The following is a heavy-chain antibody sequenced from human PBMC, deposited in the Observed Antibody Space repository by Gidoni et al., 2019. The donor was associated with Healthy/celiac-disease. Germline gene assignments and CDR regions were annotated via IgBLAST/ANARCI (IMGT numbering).Heavy chain of an antibody. CDR2: INSDGSST. CDR1: GFTFSSYW. J-gene: IGHJ6*02. D-gene: IGHD3-3*01. Sequence: EVQLVESGGGLVQPGGSLRLSCAASGFTFSSYWMHWVRQAPGKGLVWVSRINSDGSSTSYADSVKGRFTISRDNAKNTLYLQMNSLRAEDTAVYYCARDRVYYDFWSGYYKEYYGMDVWGQGTTVTVSS. CDR3: ARDRVYYDFWSGYYKEYYGMDV. V-gene: IGHV3-74*01.